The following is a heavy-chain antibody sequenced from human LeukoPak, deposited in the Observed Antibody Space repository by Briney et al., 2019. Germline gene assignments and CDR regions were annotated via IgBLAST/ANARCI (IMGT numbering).Heavy chain of an antibody. CDR1: GGSISSSSYY. V-gene: IGHV4-39*07. D-gene: IGHD5-18*01. CDR2: IYYSGST. J-gene: IGHJ5*02. Sequence: KPSETLSLTCTVSGGSISSSSYYWGWIRQPPGKGLEWIGSIYYSGSTYYNPSLKSRVTISVDTSKNQFSLKLSSVTAADTAVYYCASGPGFGYSYGARKFDPWGQGTLVTVSS. CDR3: ASGPGFGYSYGARKFDP.